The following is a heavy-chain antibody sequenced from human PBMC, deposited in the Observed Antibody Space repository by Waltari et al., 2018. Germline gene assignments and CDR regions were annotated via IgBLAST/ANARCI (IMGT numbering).Heavy chain of an antibody. Sequence: QVQLQESGPGLVKPLETLSLTCVVSGYSISSGYYWGWIRQPPGKGLEWIGSIYHSGSTYYNPSLKSRVSILVDTSKNQFSLKLSSVTAADTAVYYCAREYTSSGGYCGQGTLVTVSS. V-gene: IGHV4-38-2*02. J-gene: IGHJ4*02. CDR3: AREYTSSGGY. CDR1: GYSISSGYY. D-gene: IGHD6-6*01. CDR2: IYHSGST.